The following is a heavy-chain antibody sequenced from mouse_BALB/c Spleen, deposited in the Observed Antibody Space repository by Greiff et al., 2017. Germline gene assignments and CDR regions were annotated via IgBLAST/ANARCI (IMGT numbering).Heavy chain of an antibody. V-gene: IGHV1-9*01. CDR3: TREDGPGYAMDY. CDR2: ILPGSGST. CDR1: GYTFSSYW. Sequence: VQLQQSGAELMKPGASVKISCKATGYTFSSYWIEWVKQRPGHGLEWIGEILPGSGSTNYNEKFKGKATFTADTSSNTAYMQLSSLTSEDSAVYYCTREDGPGYAMDYWGQGTSVTVSS. D-gene: IGHD2-3*01. J-gene: IGHJ4*01.